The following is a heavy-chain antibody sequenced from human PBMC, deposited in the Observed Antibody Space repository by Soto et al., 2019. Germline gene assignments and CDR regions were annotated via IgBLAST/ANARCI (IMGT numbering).Heavy chain of an antibody. D-gene: IGHD3-22*01. CDR3: AKDTRYDSSGYTDY. V-gene: IGHV3-30*18. CDR1: GFTFSSYG. CDR2: VSYDGSNK. Sequence: PGGSLRLSCAASGFTFSSYGMHWVRQAPGKGLEWVAVVSYDGSNKYYADSVKGRFTISRDNSKNTLYLQMNSLRAEDTAVYYCAKDTRYDSSGYTDYWGQGTLVTVSS. J-gene: IGHJ4*02.